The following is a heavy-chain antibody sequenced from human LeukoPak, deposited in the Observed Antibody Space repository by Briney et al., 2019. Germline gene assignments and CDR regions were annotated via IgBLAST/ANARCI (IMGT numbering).Heavy chain of an antibody. J-gene: IGHJ6*03. CDR2: IKSKTDGGTT. CDR3: TRYYYGSGSYYGYYYYYMDV. CDR1: GFTFSNAW. D-gene: IGHD3-10*01. V-gene: IGHV3-15*01. Sequence: GGSLRLSCAASGFTFSNAWMSWVRQAPGKGLEWVGRIKSKTDGGTTDYAAPVKGRFTISRDDSKNTLYLQMNSLKTEDTAVYYCTRYYYGSGSYYGYYYYYMDVWGKGTTVTVSS.